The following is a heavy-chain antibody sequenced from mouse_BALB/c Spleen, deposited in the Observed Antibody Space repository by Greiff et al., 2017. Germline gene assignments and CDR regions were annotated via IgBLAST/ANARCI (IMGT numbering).Heavy chain of an antibody. CDR1: GYSITSGYY. D-gene: IGHD2-4*01. CDR3: AREENYDYFDY. Sequence: EVQLQQSGPGLVKPSQSLSLTCSVTGYSITSGYYWNWIRQFPGNKLEWMGYISYDGSNNYNPSLKNRISITRDTSKNQFFLKLNSVTTEDTATYYCAREENYDYFDYWGQGTTLTVSS. CDR2: ISYDGSN. V-gene: IGHV3-6*02. J-gene: IGHJ2*01.